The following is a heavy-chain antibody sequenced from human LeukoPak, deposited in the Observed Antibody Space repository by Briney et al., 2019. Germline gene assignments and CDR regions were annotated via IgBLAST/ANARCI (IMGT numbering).Heavy chain of an antibody. V-gene: IGHV1-8*01. CDR2: MNPDNGNT. CDR3: ARGPRESSSSDY. D-gene: IGHD6-13*01. Sequence: GASVTVSCKTSGYRFTDFDINWVRQAPGQGLEWMGWMNPDNGNTGYAQKFQGRVSMSGDTSISTAFMVLSRLRSDDTAVYFCARGPRESSSSDYWGQGTLVTVSS. J-gene: IGHJ4*02. CDR1: GYRFTDFD.